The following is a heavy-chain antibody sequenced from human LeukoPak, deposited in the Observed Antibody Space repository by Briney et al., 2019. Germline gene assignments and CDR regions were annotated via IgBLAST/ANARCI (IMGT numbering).Heavy chain of an antibody. J-gene: IGHJ4*02. CDR1: GGSISGYY. CDR2: IYYLGST. V-gene: IGHV4-59*08. CDR3: ASLGPRLLWFGGY. Sequence: SETLSLTCTVSGGSISGYYWGWIRQPPGKGLEWIGSIYYLGSTNQSPSLKSRVTISVDVSKNQFSLKLSSVTAADTAVYYCASLGPRLLWFGGYWGQGTLVTVSS. D-gene: IGHD3-10*01.